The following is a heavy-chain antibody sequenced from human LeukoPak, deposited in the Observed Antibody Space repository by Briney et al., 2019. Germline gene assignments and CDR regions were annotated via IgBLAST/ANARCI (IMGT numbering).Heavy chain of an antibody. J-gene: IGHJ1*01. Sequence: GGSLRLSCAASGFTNSSYAMSWVRQAAGKGLEWVSAISGSGGSTYYADSVKGRFTISRDNSKNTLYLQMNSLRAEDTAVYYCAKLATVTSAFQHWGQGTLVTVSS. CDR3: AKLATVTSAFQH. D-gene: IGHD4-17*01. V-gene: IGHV3-23*01. CDR2: ISGSGGST. CDR1: GFTNSSYA.